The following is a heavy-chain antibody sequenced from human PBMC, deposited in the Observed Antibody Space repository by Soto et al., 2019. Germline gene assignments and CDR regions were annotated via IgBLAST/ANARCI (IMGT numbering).Heavy chain of an antibody. CDR3: ARDLAVVKGLDY. V-gene: IGHV3-30*09. J-gene: IGHJ4*02. CDR1: GFPFSSYR. CDR2: ISYDGSNK. Sequence: GVALRLSCAASGFPFSSYRMHRFRQAPGEGLEGVAVISYDGSNKYYADYVKGRFAIFRDNSNNTLYLQMNSLRAEDTAVYYCARDLAVVKGLDYWGQGTLVPVSS.